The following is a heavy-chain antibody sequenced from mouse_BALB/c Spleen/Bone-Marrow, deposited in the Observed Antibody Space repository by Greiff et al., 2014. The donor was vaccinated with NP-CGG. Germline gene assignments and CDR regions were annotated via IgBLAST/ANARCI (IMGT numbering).Heavy chain of an antibody. Sequence: QVQLQQSGAELARPGASVKLSCKASGYTFTSYWMQWVKQRPGQGLEWIGAIYPGDGDTRYTQKFKGKATLTADKSSSTAYMQLSSFASEDSAVYYCARAFAFDYWGQGTTLTVSS. CDR3: ARAFAFDY. CDR1: GYTFTSYW. V-gene: IGHV1-87*01. J-gene: IGHJ2*01. CDR2: IYPGDGDT.